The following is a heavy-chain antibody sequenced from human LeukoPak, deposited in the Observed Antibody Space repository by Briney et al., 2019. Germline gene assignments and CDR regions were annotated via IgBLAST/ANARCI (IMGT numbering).Heavy chain of an antibody. CDR2: IKQDGSEK. J-gene: IGHJ4*02. Sequence: GGSLRLSCAASGFTFSSYWMTCVRQAPGKGLEWVANIKQDGSEKYYVDSVKGRFTISRDNAKNSLYLQMNSLRVEDTAVYYCARYYASGNFDYWGQGTLVTVSS. CDR1: GFTFSSYW. D-gene: IGHD3-10*01. CDR3: ARYYASGNFDY. V-gene: IGHV3-7*04.